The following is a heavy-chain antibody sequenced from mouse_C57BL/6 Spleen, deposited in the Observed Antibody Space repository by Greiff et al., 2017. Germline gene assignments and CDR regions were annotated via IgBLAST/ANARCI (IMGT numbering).Heavy chain of an antibody. CDR3: ARWVYYGSSSYYAMDY. D-gene: IGHD1-1*01. Sequence: QVQLQQPGAELVMPGASVKLSCKASGYTFTSYWMHWVKQRPGQGLEWIGEIDPSDSYTNYNQKFKGKSTLTVDKSSSTAYMQLSSLTSEYSAVYYCARWVYYGSSSYYAMDYWGQGTSVTVSS. CDR2: IDPSDSYT. CDR1: GYTFTSYW. J-gene: IGHJ4*01. V-gene: IGHV1-69*01.